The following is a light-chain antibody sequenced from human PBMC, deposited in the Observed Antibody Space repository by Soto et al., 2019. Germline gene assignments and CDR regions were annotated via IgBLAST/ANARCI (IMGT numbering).Light chain of an antibody. J-gene: IGKJ1*01. CDR3: QQYCSSPKWT. V-gene: IGKV3-20*01. CDR1: QSVSSSY. CDR2: GAS. Sequence: EIVLTQSPGTLSLSPGERATLSCRASQSVSSSYLAWYQQKPGQAPRLLIYGASSRATGIPDRFCGSGSGTDFTLTISRLESEDFAVYYCQQYCSSPKWTFGQGTKVEVK.